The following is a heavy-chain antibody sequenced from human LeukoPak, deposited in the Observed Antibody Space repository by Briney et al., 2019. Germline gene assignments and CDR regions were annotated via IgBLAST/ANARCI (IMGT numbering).Heavy chain of an antibody. Sequence: GGSLRLSGAASGFTFSSYSMNWVRQAPGKGLEWVSSISSSSSYIYYADSVKGRFTISRDNAKNSLYLQMNSLRAEDTAVYYCARGPMVVTPIDYWGQGTLVTVSS. CDR3: ARGPMVVTPIDY. CDR2: ISSSSSYI. D-gene: IGHD4-23*01. CDR1: GFTFSSYS. V-gene: IGHV3-21*01. J-gene: IGHJ4*02.